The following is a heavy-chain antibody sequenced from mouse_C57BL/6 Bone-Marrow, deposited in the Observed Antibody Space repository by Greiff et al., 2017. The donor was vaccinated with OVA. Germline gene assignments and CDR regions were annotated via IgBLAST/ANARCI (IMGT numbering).Heavy chain of an antibody. D-gene: IGHD2-4*01. V-gene: IGHV3-1*01. J-gene: IGHJ3*01. CDR1: GYSITSGYD. Sequence: VQLKQSGPGMVKPSQSLSLTCTVTGYSITSGYDWHWIRHFPGNKLEWMGYISYSGSTNYNPSLKSRISITHDTSKNHFFLKLNSVTTEDTATYYCASGYDYVRFAYWGQGTLVTVSA. CDR3: ASGYDYVRFAY. CDR2: ISYSGST.